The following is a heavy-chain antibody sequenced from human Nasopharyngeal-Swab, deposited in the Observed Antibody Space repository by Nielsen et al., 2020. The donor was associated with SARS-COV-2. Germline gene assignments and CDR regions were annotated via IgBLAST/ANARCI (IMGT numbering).Heavy chain of an antibody. D-gene: IGHD3-16*01. J-gene: IGHJ6*04. CDR2: MNPNSGNT. Sequence: ASVKVSCKASGYTFTSYDINWVRQATGQGLEWMGWMNPNSGNTGYAQKFQGRANMTRNTSISTAYMELSSLRSEDTAVYYCARGSHYDYVWGSYKPNLDVWGKGTTVTVSS. CDR3: ARGSHYDYVWGSYKPNLDV. CDR1: GYTFTSYD. V-gene: IGHV1-8*01.